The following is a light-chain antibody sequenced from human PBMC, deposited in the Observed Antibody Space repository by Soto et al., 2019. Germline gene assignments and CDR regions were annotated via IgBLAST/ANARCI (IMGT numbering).Light chain of an antibody. V-gene: IGLV2-8*01. J-gene: IGLJ1*01. CDR3: NSYAGSNVYV. Sequence: QSALTQPPSASGSPGQSVTISCTGTSSDVGGYNYVSWYQQHPGKAPKLMIYEVSKRPSGVPDRFSGSKSGNTASPTVSGLQAEDEADYYRNSYAGSNVYVFGTGTKVTVL. CDR1: SSDVGGYNY. CDR2: EVS.